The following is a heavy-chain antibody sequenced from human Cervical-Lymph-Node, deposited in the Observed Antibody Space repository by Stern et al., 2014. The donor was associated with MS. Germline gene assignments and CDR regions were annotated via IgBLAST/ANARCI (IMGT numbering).Heavy chain of an antibody. CDR3: AGTIITPHYFDY. Sequence: EVQLVESGGGLVQPGGSLRLSCAVTGFTVSSNYMAWVRQAPGQGLEWVSIIYAGGSTYYADSMEGRSTISRDNSKNTLYLQLDSLRADDTAVYYCAGTIITPHYFDYWGQGTLVTVSS. J-gene: IGHJ4*02. CDR2: IYAGGST. V-gene: IGHV3-66*01. D-gene: IGHD3-3*01. CDR1: GFTVSSNY.